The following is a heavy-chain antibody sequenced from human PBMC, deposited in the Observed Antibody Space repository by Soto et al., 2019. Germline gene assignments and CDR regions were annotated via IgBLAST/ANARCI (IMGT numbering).Heavy chain of an antibody. J-gene: IGHJ3*02. V-gene: IGHV3-74*03. Sequence: EVQLVESGGGLVQPGGSLRLSCAASGFSFSSSWMHWVRQAPGMGLVWVSRISFDGTATTSADAVKGRFIISRDNAKNTLFLQMHQLRADDTAMYYCVRERRLGGHPFDIWGQGTFVSVSS. CDR2: ISFDGTAT. CDR3: VRERRLGGHPFDI. D-gene: IGHD7-27*01. CDR1: GFSFSSSW.